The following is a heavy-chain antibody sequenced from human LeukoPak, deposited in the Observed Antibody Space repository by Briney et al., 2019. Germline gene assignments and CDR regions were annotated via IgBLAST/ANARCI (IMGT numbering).Heavy chain of an antibody. CDR2: ISSSGSTI. CDR3: ARDKISSSARGYYYDSSGYYPDDAFDI. D-gene: IGHD3-22*01. Sequence: GGSLRLSCAASGFTFSSYSMNWVRQAPGKGLEWVSYISSSGSTIYYADSVKGRFTISRDNAKNSLYLQMNSLRAEDTAVYYCARDKISSSARGYYYDSSGYYPDDAFDIWGQGTMVTVSS. J-gene: IGHJ3*02. V-gene: IGHV3-48*04. CDR1: GFTFSSYS.